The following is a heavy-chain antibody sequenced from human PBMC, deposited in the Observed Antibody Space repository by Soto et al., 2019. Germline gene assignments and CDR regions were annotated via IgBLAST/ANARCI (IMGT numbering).Heavy chain of an antibody. V-gene: IGHV1-18*01. Sequence: ASVKVSCKASGYSFTNNGISWVRQAPGQGLEWMGWISAYNGNTNYVKKFQGRVTMTTDTSTSTASMELRSLRSDDTAVYYCARVSYSGNWFFHSVAGPNWFDPWGQGTLVPVSS. CDR3: ARVSYSGNWFFHSVAGPNWFDP. CDR2: ISAYNGNT. CDR1: GYSFTNNG. J-gene: IGHJ5*02. D-gene: IGHD6-13*01.